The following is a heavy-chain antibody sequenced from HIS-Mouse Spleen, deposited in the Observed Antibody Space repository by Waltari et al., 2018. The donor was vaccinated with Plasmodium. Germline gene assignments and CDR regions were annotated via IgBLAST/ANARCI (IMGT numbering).Heavy chain of an antibody. CDR1: GGSFSGYY. V-gene: IGHV4-34*01. D-gene: IGHD3-10*01. CDR3: AGSGSGSYYY. CDR2: INHSGST. J-gene: IGHJ4*02. Sequence: QVQLQQWGAGLLKPSETLSLTCAVYGGSFSGYYWSWIRQPPGKGLEWIGEINHSGSTNDNPSLKSRVTISVDTSKNQFDLKLSAVTAADTVVYYCAGSGSGSYYYWGQGTLVTVSS.